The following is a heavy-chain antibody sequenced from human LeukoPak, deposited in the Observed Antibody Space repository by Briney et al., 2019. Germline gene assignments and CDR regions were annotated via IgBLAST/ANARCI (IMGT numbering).Heavy chain of an antibody. J-gene: IGHJ6*02. CDR3: ARGYGSGSYGGYYYYYGMDV. D-gene: IGHD3-10*01. CDR2: IYYSGST. Sequence: SETLSLTCSVSGGSISSYYWSWIRQPPGNGLEWIGYIYYSGSTNYNPSLKSRVTISVDTSKNQFSLKLSSVTAADTAVYYCARGYGSGSYGGYYYYYGMDVWGQGTTVTVSS. CDR1: GGSISSYY. V-gene: IGHV4-59*01.